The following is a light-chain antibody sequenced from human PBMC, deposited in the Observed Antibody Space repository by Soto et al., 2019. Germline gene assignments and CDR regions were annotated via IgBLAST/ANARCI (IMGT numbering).Light chain of an antibody. CDR3: CSHAGTYTLE. V-gene: IGLV2-23*01. CDR1: STDVGNSKF. J-gene: IGLJ3*02. Sequence: QSALTQPASVSGSPGQSLTISCTGSSTDVGNSKFVSWYQLHPGQAPKLMIYEGTKRPSGTSNRFSGSYSGNTASLTISGLQTEDEADYYCCSHAGTYTLEFGGGTKLTVL. CDR2: EGT.